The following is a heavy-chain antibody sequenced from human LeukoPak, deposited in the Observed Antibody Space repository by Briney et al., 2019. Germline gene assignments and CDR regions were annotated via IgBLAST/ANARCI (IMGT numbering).Heavy chain of an antibody. CDR3: ARDLLDYGGNSLDSFAFDY. CDR2: INPNSGGT. J-gene: IGHJ4*02. D-gene: IGHD4-23*01. CDR1: GYTFTGYY. Sequence: ASVKVSCKASGYTFTGYYMHWVRQAPGQGLEWMGWINPNSGGTNYAQKFQGRVTMTRDTSISTAYMELSRLRSDDTAVYYCARDLLDYGGNSLDSFAFDYWGQGTLVTVSS. V-gene: IGHV1-2*02.